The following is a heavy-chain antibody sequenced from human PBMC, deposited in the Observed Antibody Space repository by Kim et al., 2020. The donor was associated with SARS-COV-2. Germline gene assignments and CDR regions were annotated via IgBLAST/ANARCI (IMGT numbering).Heavy chain of an antibody. V-gene: IGHV3-21*01. CDR3: ARDGGYAS. J-gene: IGHJ1*01. D-gene: IGHD5-12*01. CDR1: GFAFSTYP. CDR2: MGSSSSYS. Sequence: GGSLRLSCGAYGFAFSTYPMKWVRQAPGKGLEWVASMGSSSSYSYYAESVEGRFTISRDNANNSLYLQMTSLRVDDTAVYYCARDGGYASWGQGTLVTVPS.